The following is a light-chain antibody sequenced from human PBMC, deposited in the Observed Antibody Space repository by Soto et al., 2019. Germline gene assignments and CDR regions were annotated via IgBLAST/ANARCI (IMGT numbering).Light chain of an antibody. CDR1: QSVNKW. Sequence: DIQMTQSPSTLSASVGDRVTISCRASQSVNKWLAWFQQKPGKVPKLLIFDASTLQTGVPSRFGGGGSGTEFTLTISSLQPDDFATYYCQQYSDSSGAFGQGTKVDIK. J-gene: IGKJ1*01. V-gene: IGKV1-5*01. CDR3: QQYSDSSGA. CDR2: DAS.